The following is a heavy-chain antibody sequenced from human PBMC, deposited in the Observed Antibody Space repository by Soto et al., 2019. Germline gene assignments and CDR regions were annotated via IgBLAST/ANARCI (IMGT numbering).Heavy chain of an antibody. CDR2: IYPGDSDT. CDR1: GYSFPTHW. J-gene: IGHJ4*02. D-gene: IGHD1-26*01. V-gene: IGHV5-51*01. CDR3: ARGATVGTNKGLFED. Sequence: SLKISCKCSGYSFPTHWIGWVRQMPGKGLEWMGIIYPGDSDTRYSPSFQGQVTISVDKSINTAYLQWSTLKASDTAMYYCARGATVGTNKGLFEDWCQGTLVP.